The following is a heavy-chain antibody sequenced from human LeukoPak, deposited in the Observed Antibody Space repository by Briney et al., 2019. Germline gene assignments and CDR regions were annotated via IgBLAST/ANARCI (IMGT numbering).Heavy chain of an antibody. CDR3: AVNYYGSGSYGRGLYYFDY. J-gene: IGHJ4*02. CDR1: GGSISSYY. D-gene: IGHD3-10*01. V-gene: IGHV4-4*07. Sequence: PSETLSLTCTVSGGSISSYYWSWIRQPAGKGLEWIGRIYTSGSTNYNPSLKSRVTMSVDTSKNQFSLKLSPVTAADTAVYYCAVNYYGSGSYGRGLYYFDYWGQGTLVTVSS. CDR2: IYTSGST.